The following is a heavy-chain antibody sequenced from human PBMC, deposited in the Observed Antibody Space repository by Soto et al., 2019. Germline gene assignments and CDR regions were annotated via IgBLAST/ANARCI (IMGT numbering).Heavy chain of an antibody. J-gene: IGHJ4*02. V-gene: IGHV1-18*01. CDR1: GYTFTSYG. CDR3: ARDPSGDYDFDF. D-gene: IGHD4-17*01. CDR2: VSSYNGDT. Sequence: ASVKVSCKASGYTFTSYGISWVRQAPGQGLEWMGWVSSYNGDTNYAQNLQGRVTMTTDTSTSTAYMELRSLRSDDTAMYDCARDPSGDYDFDFRAQRTLVTVSS.